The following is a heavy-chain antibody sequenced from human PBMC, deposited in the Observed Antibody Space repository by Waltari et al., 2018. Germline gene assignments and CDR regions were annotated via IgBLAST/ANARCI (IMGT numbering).Heavy chain of an antibody. CDR1: GFTFSAYC. J-gene: IGHJ6*03. CDR3: ARLGGRSSPYKLDYYNYYMGV. V-gene: IGHV5-51*01. CDR2: IYPGDSDT. Sequence: EVQLVQSGAEVKQSGESLKLSCKGSGFTFSAYCTAWVRQMPGKGREWMGIIYPGDSDTRYSPSFQGQVTISADKSISTAYLQWSSLKASDTAMYYCARLGGRSSPYKLDYYNYYMGVWGKGTTVTVSS. D-gene: IGHD3-16*01.